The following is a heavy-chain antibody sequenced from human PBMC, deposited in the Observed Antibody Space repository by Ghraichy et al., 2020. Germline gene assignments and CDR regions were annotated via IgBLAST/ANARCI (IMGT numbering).Heavy chain of an antibody. CDR2: IYYSGST. Sequence: SETLSLTCTVSGGSISSGGYYWSWIRQHPGNGLEWIGYIYYSGSTYYNPSLKSRVTISVDTSKNQFSLKLSSVTAADTAVYYCARVGKPRLFDYWGQGTLVTVSS. CDR3: ARVGKPRLFDY. J-gene: IGHJ4*02. CDR1: GGSISSGGYY. D-gene: IGHD1-26*01. V-gene: IGHV4-31*03.